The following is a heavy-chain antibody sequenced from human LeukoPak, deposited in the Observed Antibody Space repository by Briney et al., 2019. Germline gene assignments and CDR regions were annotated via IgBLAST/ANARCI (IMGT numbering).Heavy chain of an antibody. CDR1: GFTFSSYG. CDR3: AKARQYYYDSSGYYELGD. CDR2: ISYDGSNK. Sequence: GGSLRLSCAASGFTFSSYGMHWVRQAPGKGLEWVAVISYDGSNKYYADSVKGRFTISRDNSKNTLYLQMNSLRAEDTAVYYCAKARQYYYDSSGYYELGDWGQGTLVTVSS. V-gene: IGHV3-30*18. J-gene: IGHJ4*02. D-gene: IGHD3-22*01.